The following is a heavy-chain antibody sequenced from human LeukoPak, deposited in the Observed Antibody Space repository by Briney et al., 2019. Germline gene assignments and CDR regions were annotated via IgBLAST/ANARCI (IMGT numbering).Heavy chain of an antibody. CDR1: GGSISSGDYY. CDR3: VRAPFSTVAFDY. D-gene: IGHD4-23*01. V-gene: IGHV4-30-4*01. Sequence: PSETLSLTCTVSGGSISSGDYYWSWIRQPPGKGLEWIGYIHYSGSTYYNPSLKSRVTISLDTSKNQFSLKLSSVTAADTAVYYCVRAPFSTVAFDYWGQGTLVTVSS. J-gene: IGHJ4*02. CDR2: IHYSGST.